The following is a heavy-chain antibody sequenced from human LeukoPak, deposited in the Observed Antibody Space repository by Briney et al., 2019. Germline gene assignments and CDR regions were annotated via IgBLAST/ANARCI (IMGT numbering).Heavy chain of an antibody. CDR3: ARDSVGHDYSNSYYYYMDV. CDR2: IKQDGSEK. J-gene: IGHJ6*03. D-gene: IGHD4-11*01. Sequence: GGSLRLSCAASGFTFSSYWMSWVRQAPGKGLEWVANIKQDGSEKYYVDSVKGRFTISRDNAKNLLYLQMNSLRAEDTAVYYCARDSVGHDYSNSYYYYMDVWGKGTTVTVSS. V-gene: IGHV3-7*01. CDR1: GFTFSSYW.